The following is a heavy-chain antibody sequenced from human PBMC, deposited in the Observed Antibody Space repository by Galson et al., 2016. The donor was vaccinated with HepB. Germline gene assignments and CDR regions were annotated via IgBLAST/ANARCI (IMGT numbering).Heavy chain of an antibody. J-gene: IGHJ4*02. V-gene: IGHV4-39*07. D-gene: IGHD3-22*01. CDR1: GASLSGSDDY. CDR2: IYYTGST. CDR3: ARVIGDTRGYIIEY. Sequence: SETLSLTCTVSGASLSGSDDYWGWIRQPPGKGLERIAIIYYTGSTYYNPSLRSRVTISEDTSKNQFSLKLTSVNAADTAVYYCARVIGDTRGYIIEYWGQGTLVTVSS.